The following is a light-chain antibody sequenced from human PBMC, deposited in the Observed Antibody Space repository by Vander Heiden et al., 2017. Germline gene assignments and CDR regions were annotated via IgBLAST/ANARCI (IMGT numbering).Light chain of an antibody. CDR3: QAWDSSTGV. CDR1: KLGDKY. CDR2: QDS. J-gene: IGLJ2*01. Sequence: YGLTQPPSVSVSPGQTASITCSGDKLGDKYACWYQQKPGQSPVLVIYQDSKRPSGIPERFSGSNSGNTATLTISGTQAMDEADYYCQAWDSSTGVFGGGTKLTVL. V-gene: IGLV3-1*01.